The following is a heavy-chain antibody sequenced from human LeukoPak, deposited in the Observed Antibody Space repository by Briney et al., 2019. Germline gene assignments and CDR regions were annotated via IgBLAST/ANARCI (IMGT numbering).Heavy chain of an antibody. CDR2: IIPILGIA. J-gene: IGHJ4*02. D-gene: IGHD3-16*02. Sequence: SVKVSCKASGGTFSSYAISWVRQAPGQGLEWMGRIIPILGIANYAQKFQGRVTITADKSTSTAYMELSSLRSEDTAVYYCAKARHGGVIVLLDYWGQGTLVTVSS. V-gene: IGHV1-69*04. CDR1: GGTFSSYA. CDR3: AKARHGGVIVLLDY.